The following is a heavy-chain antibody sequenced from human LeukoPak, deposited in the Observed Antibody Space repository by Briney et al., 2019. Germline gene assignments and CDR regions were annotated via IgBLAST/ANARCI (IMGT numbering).Heavy chain of an antibody. D-gene: IGHD3-10*01. Sequence: SETLSLTCTVSGGSISSSSYFWGWIRQPPGKGLECIGNIYYSGGTSYNPSLKSRVTISVDTSKNQFSVKLSSVTAADTAIYYCARYYYGSGKPPYWGQGTLVTVSS. CDR1: GGSISSSSYF. CDR2: IYYSGGT. V-gene: IGHV4-39*01. J-gene: IGHJ4*02. CDR3: ARYYYGSGKPPY.